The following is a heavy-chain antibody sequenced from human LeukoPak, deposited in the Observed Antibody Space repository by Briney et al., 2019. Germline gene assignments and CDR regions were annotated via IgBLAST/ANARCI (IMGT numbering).Heavy chain of an antibody. Sequence: ASVKVSCKASGYTFTSYGISWVRQAPGQGLEWMGWISAYNGNTNYAQKLQGRVTMTTDTSTSTAYMELRSLRSDDTAVYYCARDGLRFGELSYYYMDVWGKGTTVTVSS. CDR1: GYTFTSYG. J-gene: IGHJ6*03. CDR3: ARDGLRFGELSYYYMDV. D-gene: IGHD3-10*01. V-gene: IGHV1-18*01. CDR2: ISAYNGNT.